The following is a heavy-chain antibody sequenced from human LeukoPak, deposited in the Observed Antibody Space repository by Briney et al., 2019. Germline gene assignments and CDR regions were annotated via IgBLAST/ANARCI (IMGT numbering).Heavy chain of an antibody. D-gene: IGHD3-22*01. J-gene: IGHJ3*02. CDR3: ARDDPPGDDSSGYYSNDAFDI. CDR2: IYYSGST. V-gene: IGHV4-59*01. CDR1: GGSISSYY. Sequence: SETLSLTCTVSGGSISSYYWSWIRQPPGKGLEWIGYIYYSGSTNYNPSLKSRVTISVDTSKNQFSLKLSSVTAADTAVYYCARDDPPGDDSSGYYSNDAFDIWGQGTMVTVSS.